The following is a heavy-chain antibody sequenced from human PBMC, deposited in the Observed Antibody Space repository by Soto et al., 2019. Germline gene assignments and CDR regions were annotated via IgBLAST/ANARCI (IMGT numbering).Heavy chain of an antibody. D-gene: IGHD5-18*01. Sequence: HPGGSLRLSCAASGFTFSTYARSWVRQAPGKGLEWVSAISGSAGSTYYADSVKGRFTISRDNSKNPLYLQMNSLRAEDTAVYYCAKVGVDTAMVYYFDYWGQGTLVTVSS. CDR1: GFTFSTYA. CDR2: ISGSAGST. J-gene: IGHJ4*02. V-gene: IGHV3-23*01. CDR3: AKVGVDTAMVYYFDY.